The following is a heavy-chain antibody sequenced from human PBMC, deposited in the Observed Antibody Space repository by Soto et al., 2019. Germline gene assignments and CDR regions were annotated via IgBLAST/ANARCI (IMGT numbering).Heavy chain of an antibody. CDR2: ISSSSSYI. V-gene: IGHV3-21*01. D-gene: IGHD2-15*01. CDR1: GFPFSSYS. CDR3: ARDHRGYCSGGSCYSFNI. Sequence: GGSLRLSCAASGFPFSSYSMNWVRQAPGKGLEWVSSISSSSSYIYYADSVKGRFTISRDNAKNSLYLQMNSLRAEDTAVYYCARDHRGYCSGGSCYSFNIWGQGTMVTVSS. J-gene: IGHJ3*02.